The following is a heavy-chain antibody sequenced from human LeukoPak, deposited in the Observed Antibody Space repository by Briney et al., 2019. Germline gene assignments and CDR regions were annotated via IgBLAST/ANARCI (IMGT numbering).Heavy chain of an antibody. V-gene: IGHV1-2*02. D-gene: IGHD2/OR15-2a*01. Sequence: ASVKVSCKALGYNLTDYYIHWVRQAPGQGLEWMGKINPYSGATNYAQKFQGRVAMTRGASIYTVYMELSRLTSDDTALYYCASFYVPWGQGTLVTVSS. J-gene: IGHJ5*02. CDR1: GYNLTDYY. CDR3: ASFYVP. CDR2: INPYSGAT.